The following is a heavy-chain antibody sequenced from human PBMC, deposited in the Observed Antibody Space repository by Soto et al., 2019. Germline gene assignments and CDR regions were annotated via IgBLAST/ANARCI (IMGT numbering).Heavy chain of an antibody. D-gene: IGHD6-6*01. J-gene: IGHJ4*02. CDR3: ARAIAARSDKYYFDY. V-gene: IGHV3-21*01. CDR2: ISSSSSYI. Sequence: GSLRLSCAASGFTFSSYSMNWVRQAPGKGLEWVSSISSSSSYIYYADSVKGRFTISRDNAKNSLYLQMNSLRAEDTAVYYCARAIAARSDKYYFDYWGQGTLVTVSS. CDR1: GFTFSSYS.